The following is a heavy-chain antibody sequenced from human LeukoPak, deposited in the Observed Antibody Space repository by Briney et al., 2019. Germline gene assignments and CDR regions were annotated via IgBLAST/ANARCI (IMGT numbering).Heavy chain of an antibody. CDR2: YSGGTT. CDR1: GFTFSSTY. V-gene: IGHV3-66*02. CDR3: ASGTQLWHGGY. Sequence: GGSLRLSCAASGFTFSSTYMSWVRQAPGKGLEWVSVYSGGTTYYADSVKGRLTISRDNSKNTLYLQMNSLRAEDTAVYYCASGTQLWHGGYWGQGTLVTVSS. D-gene: IGHD5-18*01. J-gene: IGHJ4*02.